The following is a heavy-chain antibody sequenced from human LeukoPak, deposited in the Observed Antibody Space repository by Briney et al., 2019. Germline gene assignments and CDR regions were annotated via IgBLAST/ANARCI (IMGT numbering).Heavy chain of an antibody. CDR1: GFTFSTYA. D-gene: IGHD2-8*02. Sequence: GGSLRLSCEASGFTFSTYAMSWVRQPPGKGLQWVSGISGSDSGTYYTDSVKGRFTISRDNSKNTVYLEIDNLRVEDTAVYYCAKCMSGTGVCLNFDSWGQGILVTVSS. J-gene: IGHJ4*02. V-gene: IGHV3-23*01. CDR2: ISGSDSGT. CDR3: AKCMSGTGVCLNFDS.